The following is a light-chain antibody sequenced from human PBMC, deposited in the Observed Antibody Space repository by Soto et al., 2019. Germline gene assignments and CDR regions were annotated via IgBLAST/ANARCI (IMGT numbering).Light chain of an antibody. CDR3: QQYNSYSGT. V-gene: IGKV1-5*01. Sequence: DIQMTQSPSTLSASVGDRVTITCRASQSISSWLAWYQQKPGKAPKLLIYDASSLESGVPSRFGGSGSGTEFTLTISSLQPDDFATYYCQQYNSYSGTFGRGTKVEIK. CDR2: DAS. J-gene: IGKJ1*01. CDR1: QSISSW.